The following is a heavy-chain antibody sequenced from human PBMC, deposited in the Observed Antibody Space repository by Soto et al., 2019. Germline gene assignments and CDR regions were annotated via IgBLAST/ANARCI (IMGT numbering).Heavy chain of an antibody. J-gene: IGHJ5*02. Sequence: QVQLQESGPGLVKPSQTLSLTCTVSGGSISSGDYYWSWIRQPPGKGLEWIGNIYDSGSTFCTPSRLSRLAASVSTSRTLFALQLSSVPAAATSVYYFARRRLGGARLDPWGQGTLVTFSS. D-gene: IGHD6-25*01. V-gene: IGHV4-30-4*01. CDR3: ARRRLGGARLDP. CDR2: IYDSGST. CDR1: GGSISSGDYY.